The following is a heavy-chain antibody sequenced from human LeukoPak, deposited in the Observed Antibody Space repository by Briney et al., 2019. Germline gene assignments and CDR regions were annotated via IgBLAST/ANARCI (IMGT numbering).Heavy chain of an antibody. J-gene: IGHJ4*02. CDR1: GGSIRSSYYY. CDR3: ARDTQEQLAFDY. CDR2: IYYSGGT. D-gene: IGHD6-6*01. Sequence: SETLSLTCTVSGGSIRSSYYYWGWIRQPPGKGLEWIGYIYYSGGTNYNPSLKSRVTISVDTSKNQFSLKLSSVTAADTAVYYCARDTQEQLAFDYWGQGTLVTVSS. V-gene: IGHV4-61*01.